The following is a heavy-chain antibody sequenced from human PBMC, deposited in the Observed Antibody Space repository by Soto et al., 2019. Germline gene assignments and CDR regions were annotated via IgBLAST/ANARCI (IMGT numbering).Heavy chain of an antibody. CDR2: IFGGNGNT. CDR1: GNSFSTYT. Sequence: QVQFVQSGAEVKKPGASVKIACKASGNSFSTYTIHWVRQAPGQRPEWMAWIFGGNGNTKYSQKFEGRVILSRDTSASTAYMELTSLTSEDPAVYYCARDPTLDYWGQGTLVSVSS. J-gene: IGHJ4*02. V-gene: IGHV1-3*01. CDR3: ARDPTLDY.